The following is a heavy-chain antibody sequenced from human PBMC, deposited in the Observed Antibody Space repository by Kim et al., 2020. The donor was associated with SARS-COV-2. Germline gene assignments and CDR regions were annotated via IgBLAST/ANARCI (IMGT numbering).Heavy chain of an antibody. D-gene: IGHD6-19*01. CDR1: EFPFSSYW. CDR2: IKEDGSEI. Sequence: GGSLRLSCAASEFPFSSYWMSWVRQAPGKGLEWVANIKEDGSEINCLDSVKGRFSISRDNAKNSVYLQMNSLRAEDTAVYYCVRGGWTFEYCGQGTLVTVSS. J-gene: IGHJ4*02. CDR3: VRGGWTFEY. V-gene: IGHV3-7*03.